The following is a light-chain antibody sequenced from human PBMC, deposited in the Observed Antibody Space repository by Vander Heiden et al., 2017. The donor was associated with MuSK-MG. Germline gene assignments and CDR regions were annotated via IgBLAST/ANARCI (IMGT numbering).Light chain of an antibody. V-gene: IGLV2-11*01. J-gene: IGLJ2*01. Sequence: QSALTQPRSVSGSPGQSVPIPCTGTSSDVGGYNYVSWYQQHPGKAPKLMVYAVSERPSGVPDRFSGSKSGNTASLTISGLQAEDEADYFCCSYAGNSVVFGGGTKLTVL. CDR1: SSDVGGYNY. CDR3: CSYAGNSVV. CDR2: AVS.